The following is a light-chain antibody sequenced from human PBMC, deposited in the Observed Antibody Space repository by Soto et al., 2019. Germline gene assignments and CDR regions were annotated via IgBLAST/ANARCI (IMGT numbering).Light chain of an antibody. Sequence: QMTQSPSTLSASVGDTVTITCRASQSISTWLAGYQQKPGKAPKLLIYEACTLESGVPSRFRCSGSGTEFTLTISSLQTDDVANFDCQEYNTYETFGQGTKVEIK. CDR3: QEYNTYET. V-gene: IGKV1-5*03. CDR2: EAC. J-gene: IGKJ1*01. CDR1: QSISTW.